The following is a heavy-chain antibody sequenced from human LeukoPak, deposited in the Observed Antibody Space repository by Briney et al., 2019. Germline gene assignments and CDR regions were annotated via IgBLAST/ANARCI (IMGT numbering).Heavy chain of an antibody. D-gene: IGHD2-8*02. V-gene: IGHV4-4*07. Sequence: SETLSLTCTVPGVSIITYNWSWIRQTAGKGLEWIGRIYTSGSTNYNPSLESRVTMSIDTSKGQFSLKLTSVTAAVRAVYHCARVSCTSASSSYYYYMDVWGKGTTVTVSS. CDR1: GVSIITYN. J-gene: IGHJ6*03. CDR2: IYTSGST. CDR3: ARVSCTSASSSYYYYMDV.